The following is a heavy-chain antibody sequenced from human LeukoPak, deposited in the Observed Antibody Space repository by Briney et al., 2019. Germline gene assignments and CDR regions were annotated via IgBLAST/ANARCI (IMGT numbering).Heavy chain of an antibody. CDR3: ARRLAAGTGWFDP. D-gene: IGHD6-13*01. J-gene: IGHJ5*02. Sequence: SETLSLTCTVSGYSISSGYYWGWIRQPPGKGLEWIGSIYHSGSTYYNPSLKSRVTISVDTSKNQFSLKLSSVTAADTAVYYCARRLAAGTGWFDPWGQGTLVTVSS. V-gene: IGHV4-38-2*02. CDR2: IYHSGST. CDR1: GYSISSGYY.